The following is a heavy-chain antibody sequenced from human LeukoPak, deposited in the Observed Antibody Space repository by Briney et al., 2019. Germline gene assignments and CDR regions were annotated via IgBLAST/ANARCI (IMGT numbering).Heavy chain of an antibody. Sequence: SETLSLTCAVYGGSFSGYYWSWIRQPPGKEPEWNGEINHSGSTNYNPSLKSRVTISVDTSKNQFSLKLSSVTAADTAVYYCATTNRIVGATYYFDYWGQGTLVTVSS. CDR1: GGSFSGYY. V-gene: IGHV4-34*01. CDR2: INHSGST. CDR3: ATTNRIVGATYYFDY. D-gene: IGHD1-26*01. J-gene: IGHJ4*02.